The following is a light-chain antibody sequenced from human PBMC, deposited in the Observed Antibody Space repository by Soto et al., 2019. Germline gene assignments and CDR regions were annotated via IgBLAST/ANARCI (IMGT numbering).Light chain of an antibody. V-gene: IGKV1-9*01. Sequence: DIPLTQSPSFLSASVGDRVTITCRASQDVSRYLAWYQQKPGKAPNLLIYAASTLRSGVPSRFSGSGSETEFTLTISSLQPEDFATYYCQQLNSYVFAFGPGTNVDIK. CDR2: AAS. J-gene: IGKJ3*01. CDR1: QDVSRY. CDR3: QQLNSYVFA.